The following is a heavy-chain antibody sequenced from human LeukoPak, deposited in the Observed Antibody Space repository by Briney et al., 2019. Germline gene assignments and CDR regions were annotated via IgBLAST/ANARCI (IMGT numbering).Heavy chain of an antibody. CDR3: ARVIDARWSGSDDY. D-gene: IGHD3-3*01. CDR1: GFTFNNYA. CDR2: TSYDGGNK. Sequence: GGSLRLSCAASGFTFNNYAIHWVRQAPGKGLEGVAVTSYDGGNKYYADSVKGGFTISRDNSKNTVFLQMTSLRGEDTAVYYCARVIDARWSGSDDYWGQGTLVTVSS. V-gene: IGHV3-30-3*01. J-gene: IGHJ4*02.